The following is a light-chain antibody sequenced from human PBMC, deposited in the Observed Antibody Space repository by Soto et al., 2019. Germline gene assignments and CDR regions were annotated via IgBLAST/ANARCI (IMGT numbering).Light chain of an antibody. CDR1: QTISNY. CDR2: DAS. Sequence: EILLTQSPATLSLSAGERATLSCRAGQTISNYLAWYQQKPGQAPRLLIYDASNRATDIPARFSGSGSGTDFTLTTSSLEPDDFAVYYCHHGGAFGPGTKVEIK. J-gene: IGKJ3*01. V-gene: IGKV3-11*01. CDR3: HHGGA.